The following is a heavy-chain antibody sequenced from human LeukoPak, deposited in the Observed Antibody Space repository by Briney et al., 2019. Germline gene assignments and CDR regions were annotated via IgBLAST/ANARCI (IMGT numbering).Heavy chain of an antibody. Sequence: SETLSLTCTVSGGSISSYYWSWSRQPPGKGLEWIGYIYYSGSTNYNPSLKSRVTISVDTSKNQFSLKLSSVTAADTAVYYCARSIAYYYDSSGYYYYYYGMDVWGQGTTVTVSS. V-gene: IGHV4-59*01. J-gene: IGHJ6*02. CDR2: IYYSGST. CDR3: ARSIAYYYDSSGYYYYYYGMDV. D-gene: IGHD3-22*01. CDR1: GGSISSYY.